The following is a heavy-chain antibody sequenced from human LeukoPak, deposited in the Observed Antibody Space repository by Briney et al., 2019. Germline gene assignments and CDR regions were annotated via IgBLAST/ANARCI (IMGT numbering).Heavy chain of an antibody. V-gene: IGHV4-34*01. CDR2: INHSGST. Sequence: SETLSLTCAVYGGSFSGYYWSWIRQPPGKGLEWIGEINHSGSTNYNPSLKSRVTLSVDKSKNQFSLRLNSVTAADMAMYYCARSHDHLWGNYPDYWGQGTLVTVSS. CDR1: GGSFSGYY. J-gene: IGHJ4*02. D-gene: IGHD3-16*02. CDR3: ARSHDHLWGNYPDY.